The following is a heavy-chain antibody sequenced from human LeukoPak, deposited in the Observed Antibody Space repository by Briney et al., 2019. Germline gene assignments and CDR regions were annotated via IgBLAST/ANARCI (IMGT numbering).Heavy chain of an antibody. D-gene: IGHD3-10*01. Sequence: PSQTLSLTCAVSGGILSGDYFWSWIRQPPGKGLEWIGYIFYSGHSYYNPSLKSRVTISVETSNNQFSLKLSSATAADTAVYYCARGGPYYYGTGTYYYFDYWGQGSQVTVSS. CDR1: GGILSGDYF. J-gene: IGHJ4*02. CDR2: IFYSGHS. CDR3: ARGGPYYYGTGTYYYFDY. V-gene: IGHV4-30-4*01.